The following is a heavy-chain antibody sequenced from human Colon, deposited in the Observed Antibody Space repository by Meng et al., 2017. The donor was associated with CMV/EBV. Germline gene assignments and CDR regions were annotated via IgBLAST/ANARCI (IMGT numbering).Heavy chain of an antibody. Sequence: LTGAASGFTFSSYSMNWVRQAPGKGLQWVSYIGSSSTMYYADSVKGRFTISRDNAKNSLYLQMNSLRAEDTAVYYCAREYSSSSGRRAFDIWGQGTMVTVSS. V-gene: IGHV3-48*04. CDR3: AREYSSSSGRRAFDI. CDR1: GFTFSSYS. J-gene: IGHJ3*02. D-gene: IGHD6-6*01. CDR2: IGSSSTM.